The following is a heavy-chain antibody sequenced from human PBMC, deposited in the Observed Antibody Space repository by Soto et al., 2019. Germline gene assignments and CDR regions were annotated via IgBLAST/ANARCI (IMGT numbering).Heavy chain of an antibody. CDR2: INAGNGNT. CDR3: ARDPNDSSAYYHHYYYGMDV. J-gene: IGHJ6*02. Sequence: QIPLMQSGAEVKKPGASVKVSCKASGYTFTSYGIHWVRQAPGQRLEWTGWINAGNGNTKYSDKFQGRVTITRDTSASTDYLELSSLRSEDTAVYYCARDPNDSSAYYHHYYYGMDVWGQGATGTVSS. CDR1: GYTFTSYG. D-gene: IGHD3-22*01. V-gene: IGHV1-3*01.